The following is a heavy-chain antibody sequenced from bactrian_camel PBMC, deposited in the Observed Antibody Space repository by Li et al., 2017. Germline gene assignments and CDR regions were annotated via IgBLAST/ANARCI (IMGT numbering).Heavy chain of an antibody. V-gene: IGHV3-2*01. D-gene: IGHD1*01. J-gene: IGHJ4*01. CDR2: IYSDGSNT. CDR1: GFTFSSYY. Sequence: VQLVESGGGSVQAGGSLRLSCAASGFTFSSYYMSWVRQAPGKGLEWVPSIYSDGSNTYYADSVKGRFTISHDNAKNSVDLQMNSLKPDDTAVYYCAATGQMLSVAGCRTQGTQVTVS.